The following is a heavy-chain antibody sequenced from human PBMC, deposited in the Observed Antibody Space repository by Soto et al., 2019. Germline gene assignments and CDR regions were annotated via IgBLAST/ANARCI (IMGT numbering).Heavy chain of an antibody. J-gene: IGHJ6*02. D-gene: IGHD3-10*01. CDR2: INAGNGNT. CDR1: GYTFTSYA. V-gene: IGHV1-3*01. Sequence: QVQLVQSGAEVKKPGASVKVSCKASGYTFTSYAMHWVRQAPGQRLEWMGWINAGNGNTKYSQKFKGRVTITRATSASKAYMELSSLRSEDTAVYYCARGPLLWGEIWSQGTTVTVSS. CDR3: ARGPLLWGEI.